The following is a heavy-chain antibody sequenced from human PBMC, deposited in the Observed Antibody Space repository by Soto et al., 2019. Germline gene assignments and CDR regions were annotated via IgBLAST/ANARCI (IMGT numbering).Heavy chain of an antibody. CDR1: GGTITNSG. D-gene: IGHD6-19*01. CDR2: IIPLFGTP. V-gene: IGHV1-69*06. Sequence: QVQLVQSGAEVKKPGSSVKVSCRASGGTITNSGIAWVRQAPGQGLEWMGGIIPLFGTPSYAQAFQGRVTFTADTSTSTVYMELSRLRSEDTAVYYCARHGSVWYGNPERVYFGMDVW. CDR3: ARHGSVWYGNPERVYFGMDV. J-gene: IGHJ6*01.